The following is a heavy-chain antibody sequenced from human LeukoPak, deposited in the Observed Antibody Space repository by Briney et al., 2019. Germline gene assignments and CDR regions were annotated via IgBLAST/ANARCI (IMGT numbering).Heavy chain of an antibody. J-gene: IGHJ4*02. CDR3: ATDLQYSSWASADY. CDR1: GYTFTDYY. V-gene: IGHV1-2*02. Sequence: ASVKVSCKASGYTFTDYYIHWVRQAPGQGLEWMGWINSNSGATNSAQKFQGRVIMTRDTSISTAYMELSRLRSDDTAVYYCATDLQYSSWASADYWGQGTLVTVSS. D-gene: IGHD6-6*01. CDR2: INSNSGAT.